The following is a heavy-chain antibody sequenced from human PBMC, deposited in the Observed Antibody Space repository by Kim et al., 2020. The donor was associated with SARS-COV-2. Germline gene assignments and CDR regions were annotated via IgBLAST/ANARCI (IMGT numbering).Heavy chain of an antibody. CDR2: IYYSGST. D-gene: IGHD6-13*01. J-gene: IGHJ5*02. CDR1: GGSISSSSYY. CDR3: ARDFRIAAAGGWFDP. Sequence: SETLSLTCTVSGGSISSSSYYWGWIRQPPGKGLEWIGSIYYSGSTYYNPSLKSRVTISVDTSKNQFSLKLSSVTAADTAVYYCARDFRIAAAGGWFDPWGQGTLVTVSS. V-gene: IGHV4-39*07.